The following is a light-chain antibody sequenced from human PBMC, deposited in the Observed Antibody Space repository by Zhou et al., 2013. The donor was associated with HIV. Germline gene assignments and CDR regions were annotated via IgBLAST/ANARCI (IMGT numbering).Light chain of an antibody. V-gene: IGKV3-15*01. J-gene: IGKJ1*01. CDR3: QQYNGGAT. Sequence: ETVLTQSPATLSVSPGERATLSCRASQSVKSNLAWYQQKVGQAPRLLIYGASTRATGIPARFSGSGSATDFTLTISSLQSEDFAVYYCQQYNGGATFGQGTKV. CDR1: QSVKSN. CDR2: GAS.